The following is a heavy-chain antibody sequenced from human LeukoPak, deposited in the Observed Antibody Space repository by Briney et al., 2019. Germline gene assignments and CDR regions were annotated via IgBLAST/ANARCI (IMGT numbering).Heavy chain of an antibody. CDR3: TRWNGGDWYFDH. CDR2: LYSNGNT. V-gene: IGHV3-53*01. J-gene: IGHJ2*01. CDR1: GVTVSSNY. Sequence: EGSLRLSCAASGVTVSSNYMSWVRQVPGKGPEWVAVLYSNGNTFYGESVKGRFIISRDNSRNTVFLQMNILRVEDTAVYYCTRWNGGDWYFDHWGRGTLVTVSS. D-gene: IGHD1-1*01.